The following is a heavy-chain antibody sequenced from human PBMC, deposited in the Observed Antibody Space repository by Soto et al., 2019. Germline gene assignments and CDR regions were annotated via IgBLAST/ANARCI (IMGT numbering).Heavy chain of an antibody. V-gene: IGHV3-30*03. CDR3: AGVGATLQH. J-gene: IGHJ1*01. CDR2: ISYDGSNK. D-gene: IGHD1-26*01. Sequence: QVQLVESGGGVVQPGRSLRLSCAASGFTFSSYGMHWVRQAPGKGLEWVAVISYDGSNKYYADSVKGRFTISRDNSKNTLYLQMNSLRGEDTAVYYCAGVGATLQHWGQGTLVTVSS. CDR1: GFTFSSYG.